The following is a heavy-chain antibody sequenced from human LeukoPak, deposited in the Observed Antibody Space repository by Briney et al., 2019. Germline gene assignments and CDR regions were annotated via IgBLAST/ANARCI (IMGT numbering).Heavy chain of an antibody. D-gene: IGHD3-10*01. CDR3: ATGSYYGSGSFPGDY. CDR2: INPSGGST. V-gene: IGHV1-46*01. J-gene: IGHJ4*02. Sequence: ASVKVSCKASGDTFTTDYIHWVRQAPGQGLEWMGIINPSGGSTSYAQKFQGRVTMTRDTSTSTVYMELSSLRSEDTAVYYCATGSYYGSGSFPGDYWGQGTLVTVSS. CDR1: GDTFTTDY.